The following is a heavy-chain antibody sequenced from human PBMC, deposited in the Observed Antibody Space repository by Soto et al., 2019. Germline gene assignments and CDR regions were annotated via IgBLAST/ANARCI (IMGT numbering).Heavy chain of an antibody. J-gene: IGHJ4*02. CDR3: AKDRVKIGYVFDY. CDR2: ISNAGNNK. V-gene: IGHV3-30*18. Sequence: QVQLVESGGGVVQPGRSLRLSCAASGFNFSNHGMHWVRQAPGKGLEWVAVISNAGNNKYYADSVKGRFSISRDNSTNMVYLQMNSLRPEDTAVYYCAKDRVKIGYVFDYWGQGTLVTVCS. CDR1: GFNFSNHG. D-gene: IGHD2-2*01.